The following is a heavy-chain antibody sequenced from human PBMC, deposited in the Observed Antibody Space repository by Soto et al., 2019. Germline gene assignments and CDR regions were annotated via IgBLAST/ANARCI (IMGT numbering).Heavy chain of an antibody. CDR1: GGSFSGYY. CDR3: ARLVIRYCCGGSCYSFSYGLRTHYYYYYGMDV. CDR2: INHSGST. V-gene: IGHV4-34*01. Sequence: SETLSLTCAVYGGSFSGYYWSWIRQPPGKGLEWIGEINHSGSTNYNPSLKSRVTISVDTSKNQFSLKLSSVTAADTAVYYCARLVIRYCCGGSCYSFSYGLRTHYYYYYGMDVWGQGTTVTVSS. D-gene: IGHD2-15*01. J-gene: IGHJ6*02.